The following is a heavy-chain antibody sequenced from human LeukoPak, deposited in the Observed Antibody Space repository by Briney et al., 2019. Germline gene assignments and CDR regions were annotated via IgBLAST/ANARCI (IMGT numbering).Heavy chain of an antibody. CDR3: AREMATITVLFDY. D-gene: IGHD5-24*01. CDR1: GGTFSSYA. Sequence: SVKVSCKASGGTFSSYAISWVRQAPGQGLEWMGRIIPIFGTANYAQKFQGRVTITTDESTSTAYMELSSLRSEDTAVYYRAREMATITVLFDYWGQGTLVTVSS. J-gene: IGHJ4*02. CDR2: IIPIFGTA. V-gene: IGHV1-69*05.